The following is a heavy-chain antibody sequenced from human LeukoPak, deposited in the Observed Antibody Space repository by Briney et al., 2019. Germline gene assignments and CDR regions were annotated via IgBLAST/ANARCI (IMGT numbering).Heavy chain of an antibody. D-gene: IGHD7-27*01. CDR3: ARGHWGLDY. CDR1: GFTFSSYG. Sequence: PGGSLRLSCAASGFTFSSYGMSWVRQAPGKGLEWVSAISGSGGSTYYADSVKGRFTLSRDNARNSLYLQMNSLRAEDTAVYYCARGHWGLDYWGQGTLVTVSS. V-gene: IGHV3-23*01. J-gene: IGHJ4*02. CDR2: ISGSGGST.